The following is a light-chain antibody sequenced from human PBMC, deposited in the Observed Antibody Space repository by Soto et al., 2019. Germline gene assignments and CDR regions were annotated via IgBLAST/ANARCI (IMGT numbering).Light chain of an antibody. CDR2: DAS. J-gene: IGKJ2*01. CDR1: QSISSW. V-gene: IGKV1-5*01. CDR3: QQYNSYSRA. Sequence: DIQMTQSPSTLSASVGDRVTITCRASQSISSWLAWYQQKPGKAPKLLIYDASSLESGVPSRFSGSGSGTESNLTISSLQPDDFATYYCQQYNSYSRAFGQGTKLEIK.